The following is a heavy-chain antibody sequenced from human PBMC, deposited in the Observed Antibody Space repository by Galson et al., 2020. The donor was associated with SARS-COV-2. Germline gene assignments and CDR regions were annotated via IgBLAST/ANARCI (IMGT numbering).Heavy chain of an antibody. CDR2: IGTAGDT. D-gene: IGHD1-7*01. V-gene: IGHV3-13*01. J-gene: IGHJ6*03. Sequence: GESLKISCAASGFTFSSYDMHWVRQATGKGLEWVSAIGTAGDTYYPGSVKGRFTISRENAKNFLYLQMNSLRAGDTAVYYCARGSLELRNYYYYYYMDVWGKGTTVTVSS. CDR1: GFTFSSYD. CDR3: ARGSLELRNYYYYYYMDV.